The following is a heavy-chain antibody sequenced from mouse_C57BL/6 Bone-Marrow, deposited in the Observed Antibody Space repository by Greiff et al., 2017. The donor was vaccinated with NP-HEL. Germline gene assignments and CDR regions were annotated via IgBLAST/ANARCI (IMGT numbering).Heavy chain of an antibody. J-gene: IGHJ2*01. CDR1: GYTFTSYG. Sequence: VQLVESGAELARPGASVKLSCKASGYTFTSYGISWVKQRTGQGLEWIGEIYPRSGNTYYNEKFKGKATLTADKSSSTAYMELRSLTSEDSAVYFCAREDGNLHFDYWGQGTTLTVSS. D-gene: IGHD2-1*01. CDR2: IYPRSGNT. CDR3: AREDGNLHFDY. V-gene: IGHV1-81*01.